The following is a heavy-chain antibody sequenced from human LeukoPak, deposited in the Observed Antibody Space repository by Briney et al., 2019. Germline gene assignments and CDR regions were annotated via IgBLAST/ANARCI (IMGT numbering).Heavy chain of an antibody. CDR3: ARVRRAGDFDY. J-gene: IGHJ4*02. CDR2: IYYSGST. Sequence: PSETLSLTCAVYGGSFSGYYWSWIRQPPGKGLEWIGYIYYSGSTNYNPSLKSRVTISVDTSKNQFSLKLSSVTAADTAVYYCARVRRAGDFDYWGQGTLVTVSS. CDR1: GGSFSGYY. V-gene: IGHV4-59*01. D-gene: IGHD1-26*01.